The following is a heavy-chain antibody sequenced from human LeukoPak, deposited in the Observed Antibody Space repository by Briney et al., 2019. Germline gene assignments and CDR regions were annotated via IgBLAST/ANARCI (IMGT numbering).Heavy chain of an antibody. CDR2: IYYSGST. V-gene: IGHV4-59*01. Sequence: SETLSLTCTVSGGSISSYSWSWIRQPPGKGLEWIGYIYYSGSTNYNPSLKSRVTISVDTSKDQFSLRLSSVTAADTAVYYCARWTYYYDSSGYSYWDFDHWGQGTLVTVSS. CDR3: ARWTYYYDSSGYSYWDFDH. CDR1: GGSISSYS. J-gene: IGHJ4*02. D-gene: IGHD3-22*01.